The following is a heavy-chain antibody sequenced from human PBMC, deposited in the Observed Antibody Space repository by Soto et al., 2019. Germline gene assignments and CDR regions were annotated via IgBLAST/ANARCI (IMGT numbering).Heavy chain of an antibody. CDR3: VEGGLAAAGYYYYGLDV. CDR1: GFTFSSYG. CDR2: ISSSSSYI. D-gene: IGHD6-13*01. J-gene: IGHJ6*02. Sequence: GGSLRLSCAASGFTFSSYGMNWVRQAPGKGLEWVSSISSSSSYIYYADSVKGRFTISRDNSRNTLFLQMNSLRDDDTAVYYCVEGGLAAAGYYYYGLDVWGQGTTVTVSS. V-gene: IGHV3-21*04.